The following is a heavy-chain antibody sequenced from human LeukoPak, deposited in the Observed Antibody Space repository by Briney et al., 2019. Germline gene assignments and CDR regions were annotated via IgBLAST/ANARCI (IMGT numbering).Heavy chain of an antibody. CDR2: ISSSGNAV. Sequence: GGSLRLSCAASGFSFKDYYMSWIRQAPGKGLERVADISSSGNAVNYADSVKGRFTVSRDNAKTSLFLQMSSLRAEDTAVYYCARSTTSDAFDIWGQGTLVTVSS. CDR3: ARSTTSDAFDI. J-gene: IGHJ3*02. D-gene: IGHD4-17*01. V-gene: IGHV3-11*01. CDR1: GFSFKDYY.